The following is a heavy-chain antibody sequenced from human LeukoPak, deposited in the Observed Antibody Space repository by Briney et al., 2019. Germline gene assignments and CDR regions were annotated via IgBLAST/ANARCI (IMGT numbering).Heavy chain of an antibody. CDR1: GGSISSGGYY. D-gene: IGHD2-21*02. CDR2: IYYSGST. Sequence: SQTLSLTCTVSGGSISSGGYYWSWIRQHPGKGLEWIGYIYYSGSTYYNPSLKSRVTISVDTSKNQFSLKLSSVTAADTAVYYCARDIRVYCGGDCYPTNYYYYGVDVWGQGTTVTVSS. V-gene: IGHV4-31*03. J-gene: IGHJ6*02. CDR3: ARDIRVYCGGDCYPTNYYYYGVDV.